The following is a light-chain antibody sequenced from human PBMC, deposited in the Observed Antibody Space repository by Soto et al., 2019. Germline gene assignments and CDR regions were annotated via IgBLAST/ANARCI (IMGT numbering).Light chain of an antibody. CDR2: DAS. J-gene: IGKJ4*01. V-gene: IGKV3-11*01. CDR1: QSVSSY. Sequence: EMVLTQSPATLSLSPGERATLSCRASQSVSSYLAWYQQKPGQAPRLLIYDASNRATGIPARFSGSGSETDFTLTISSLEPEDFAVYYCQHRSNWPLTFGGGTKVEIK. CDR3: QHRSNWPLT.